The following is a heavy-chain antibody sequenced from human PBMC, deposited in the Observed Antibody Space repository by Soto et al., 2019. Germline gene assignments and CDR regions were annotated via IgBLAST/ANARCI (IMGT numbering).Heavy chain of an antibody. Sequence: SETLSLTCSVSGGSMRSDYWSWIRQPPGKGLEWIGYIHDSGITDYNPSLKSRATISIDTFRNQISLNLHSVTAADTAVYYCARDSAFVSDYWGQGTVVTVSS. V-gene: IGHV4-59*01. J-gene: IGHJ4*02. CDR2: IHDSGIT. CDR1: GGSMRSDY. CDR3: ARDSAFVSDY. D-gene: IGHD3-16*01.